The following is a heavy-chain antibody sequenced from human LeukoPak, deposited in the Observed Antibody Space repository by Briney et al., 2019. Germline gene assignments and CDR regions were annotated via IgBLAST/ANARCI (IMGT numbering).Heavy chain of an antibody. CDR1: GYTFANHK. CDR2: ISPSDGGT. Sequence: ASVKVSCKASGYTFANHKMHWVRQAPGQGLEWMGIISPSDGGTVYAQKFQGRVTMTSETSTSTVHMELSSLTSEATAIYQCARDDTHCSLDSWGQGTLVTVSS. CDR3: ARDDTHCSLDS. V-gene: IGHV1-46*01. J-gene: IGHJ5*01. D-gene: IGHD2-21*02.